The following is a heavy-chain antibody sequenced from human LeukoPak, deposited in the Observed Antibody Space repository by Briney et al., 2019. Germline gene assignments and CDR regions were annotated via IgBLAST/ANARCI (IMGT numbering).Heavy chain of an antibody. J-gene: IGHJ3*02. Sequence: GGSLRLSCAASGFTFSGYGLNWVRQAPGKGLEWVSSISRSSSYIYYAGSVKGRFTISRDNAKNSLYLQMNSLRAEDTAVYYCASFPPYLVRTDAFDIWGQGTMVTVSS. CDR3: ASFPPYLVRTDAFDI. CDR1: GFTFSGYG. D-gene: IGHD3-10*01. CDR2: ISRSSSYI. V-gene: IGHV3-21*01.